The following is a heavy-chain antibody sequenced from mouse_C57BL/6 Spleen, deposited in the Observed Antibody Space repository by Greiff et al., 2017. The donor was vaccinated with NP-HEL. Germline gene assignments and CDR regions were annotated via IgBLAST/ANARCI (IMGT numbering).Heavy chain of an antibody. CDR2: IYPRSGNT. CDR1: GYTFTSYG. J-gene: IGHJ2*01. V-gene: IGHV1-81*01. Sequence: QVQLQQSGAELARPGASVKLSCKASGYTFTSYGISWVKQRTGQGLEWIGEIYPRSGNTYYNEKLKGKATLTADKSSSTAYMELRSLTSEDSAVYFCARADSSGYVGYWGQGTTLTVSS. CDR3: ARADSSGYVGY. D-gene: IGHD3-2*02.